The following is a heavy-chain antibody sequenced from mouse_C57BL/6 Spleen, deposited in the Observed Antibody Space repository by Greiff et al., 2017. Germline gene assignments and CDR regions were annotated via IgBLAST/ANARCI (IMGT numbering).Heavy chain of an antibody. J-gene: IGHJ4*01. CDR2: IYPGDGDT. CDR1: GYAFSSYW. Sequence: VQLQQSGAELVKPGASVKISCKASGYAFSSYWMNWVKQRPGKGLEWIGQIYPGDGDTNYNGKFKGKATLTADKSSSTAYMKLSSLTSEDSAVYFCASDYGSSYVYAMDYWGQGTSVTVSS. V-gene: IGHV1-80*01. D-gene: IGHD1-1*01. CDR3: ASDYGSSYVYAMDY.